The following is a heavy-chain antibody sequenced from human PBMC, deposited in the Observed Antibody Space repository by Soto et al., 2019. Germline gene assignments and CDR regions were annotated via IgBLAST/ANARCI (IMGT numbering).Heavy chain of an antibody. CDR3: ARDLDSSSWYFDS. V-gene: IGHV1-46*01. J-gene: IGHJ4*01. CDR1: GYIFTSYY. CDR2: INPSGGST. Sequence: ASVKVSCKASGYIFTSYYMHWVRQAPGQGLEWMGMINPSGGSTTYTQKFQGRVTMTRDTSTSTLYMELSSLRSEDTAVYYCARDLDSSSWYFDSWGHGTPVTVSS. D-gene: IGHD6-13*01.